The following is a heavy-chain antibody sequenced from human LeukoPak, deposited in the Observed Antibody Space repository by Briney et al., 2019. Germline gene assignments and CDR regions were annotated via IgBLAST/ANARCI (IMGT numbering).Heavy chain of an antibody. CDR3: ARTDCSGGSCCIDY. D-gene: IGHD2-15*01. J-gene: IGHJ4*02. V-gene: IGHV3-21*01. Sequence: GGSLRLSCAASGFTFSSYSMNWVRQAPGKGLEWVSSISSSSSYIYYADSVKGRFTISRDNAKNSLYLQMNGLRAEDTAVYYCARTDCSGGSCCIDYWGQGTLVTVSS. CDR1: GFTFSSYS. CDR2: ISSSSSYI.